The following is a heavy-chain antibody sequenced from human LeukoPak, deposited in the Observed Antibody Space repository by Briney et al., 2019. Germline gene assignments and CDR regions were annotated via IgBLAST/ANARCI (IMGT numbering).Heavy chain of an antibody. V-gene: IGHV3-23*01. Sequence: GGSLRLSCAASGFTFSSYAMSWVRQAPGKGLEWVSAISGSGGSTYYADSVKGRFTISRDNSKNMLYLQMNSLRAEDTAVYYCAKSRRQQLVLKYFDYWGQGTLVTVSS. J-gene: IGHJ4*02. CDR2: ISGSGGST. CDR3: AKSRRQQLVLKYFDY. CDR1: GFTFSSYA. D-gene: IGHD6-13*01.